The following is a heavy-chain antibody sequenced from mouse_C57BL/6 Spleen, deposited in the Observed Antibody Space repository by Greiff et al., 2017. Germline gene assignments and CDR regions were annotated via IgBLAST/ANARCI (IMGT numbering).Heavy chain of an antibody. CDR3: ARHELRLRYFDV. D-gene: IGHD3-2*02. CDR2: INPNNGGT. V-gene: IGHV1-26*01. J-gene: IGHJ1*03. CDR1: GYTFTDYY. Sequence: EVQLQQSGPELVKPGASVKISCKASGYTFTDYYMNWVKQSHGKSLEWIGDINPNNGGTSYNQKFKGKATLTVDNSSSTAYMALRSLTSEDSAVYYCARHELRLRYFDVWGTGTTVTVSS.